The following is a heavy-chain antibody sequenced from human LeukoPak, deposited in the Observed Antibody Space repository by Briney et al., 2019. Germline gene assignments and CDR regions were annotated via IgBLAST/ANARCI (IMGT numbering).Heavy chain of an antibody. D-gene: IGHD3-10*01. CDR3: ASYKDYDAFDI. V-gene: IGHV3-33*01. Sequence: GGSLRLSCAASGFTFSSYGMHWVRQAPGKGLEWVAVIWYDGSNKYYADSVKGRFTISRDNSKNTLYLQMNSLRAEDTAVYYCASYKDYDAFDIWGQGTMVTVSS. J-gene: IGHJ3*02. CDR1: GFTFSSYG. CDR2: IWYDGSNK.